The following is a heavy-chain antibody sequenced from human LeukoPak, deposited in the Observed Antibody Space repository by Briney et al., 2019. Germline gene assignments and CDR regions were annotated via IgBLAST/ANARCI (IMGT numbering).Heavy chain of an antibody. J-gene: IGHJ4*02. Sequence: GGSLRLSCAASGFTFSSYWMHWVRQAPGKGLVWVSRINSDGSDTSYADSVKGRFTISRDNAKNTLYLQMNSLRAEDTAVYYCARGPIVVVPAAEYYFDYWGQGTLVTVSS. D-gene: IGHD2-2*01. V-gene: IGHV3-74*01. CDR1: GFTFSSYW. CDR3: ARGPIVVVPAAEYYFDY. CDR2: INSDGSDT.